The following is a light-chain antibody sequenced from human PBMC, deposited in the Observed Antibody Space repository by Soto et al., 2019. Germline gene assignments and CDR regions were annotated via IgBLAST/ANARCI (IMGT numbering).Light chain of an antibody. J-gene: IGKJ3*01. Sequence: DIVMTQSPDSLAVSLGERATINCKSSQSVLYSSNNKHFLAWYQQKPGQPPKLLIYWASTRESGVPDRFSGSGSGTDFTLTISSLQAEEVAVYYCQQYYITPFTFGPGTKVDI. V-gene: IGKV4-1*01. CDR2: WAS. CDR1: QSVLYSSNNKHF. CDR3: QQYYITPFT.